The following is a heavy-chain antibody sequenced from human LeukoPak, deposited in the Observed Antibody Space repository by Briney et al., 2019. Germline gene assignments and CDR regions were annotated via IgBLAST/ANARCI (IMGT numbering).Heavy chain of an antibody. D-gene: IGHD4-17*01. V-gene: IGHV4-61*05. J-gene: IGHJ4*02. Sequence: SETLSLTCTVSGGSISSSSYYWGWIRQPPGKGLEWIGYIYYSGSTNYNPSLKSRVTTSVDTSKNQFSLKLSSVTAADTAVYYCARGEYGDPIGVYWGQGTLVTVSS. CDR2: IYYSGST. CDR3: ARGEYGDPIGVY. CDR1: GGSISSSSYY.